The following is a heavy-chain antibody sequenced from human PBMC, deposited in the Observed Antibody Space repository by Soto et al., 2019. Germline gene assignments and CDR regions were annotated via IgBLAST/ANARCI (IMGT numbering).Heavy chain of an antibody. CDR2: IYHSGST. CDR1: GGSISSGGYS. V-gene: IGHV4-30-2*01. CDR3: ASQGPFGAFDI. Sequence: SETLSLTCAVSGGSISSGGYSWSWIRQPPGKGLEWIGYIYHSGSTYYNPSLKSRVTISVDRSKNQFSLKLSSVTAADTAVYYGASQGPFGAFDIWGQGTMVTVSS. J-gene: IGHJ3*02. D-gene: IGHD3-10*01.